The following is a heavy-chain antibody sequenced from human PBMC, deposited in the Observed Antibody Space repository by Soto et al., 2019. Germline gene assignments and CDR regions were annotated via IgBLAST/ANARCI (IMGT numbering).Heavy chain of an antibody. J-gene: IGHJ4*02. V-gene: IGHV1-69*01. CDR3: ARPAGDYDSSGYFSYFDY. Sequence: EWMGGIIPIFGTANYAQKFQGRVTITADESTSTAYMELSSLRSEDTAVYYCARPAGDYDSSGYFSYFDYWGQGTLVTVSS. CDR2: IIPIFGTA. D-gene: IGHD3-22*01.